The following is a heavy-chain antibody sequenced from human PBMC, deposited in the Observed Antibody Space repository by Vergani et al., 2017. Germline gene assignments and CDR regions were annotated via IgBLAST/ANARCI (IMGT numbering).Heavy chain of an antibody. D-gene: IGHD3-3*01. CDR2: INPNRGNT. Sequence: QVQLVQSGAEVKRPGASVQVSCKASGYTFTSYVINWVRQATGQGLEWMGWINPNRGNTAYAQKFQGRVTMTRNTSISTAYMGLSSLRSEDTAVYYCARATYYDFWSGYYSHHYYYYMDVWGKGTTVTVSS. V-gene: IGHV1-8*01. CDR3: ARATYYDFWSGYYSHHYYYYMDV. J-gene: IGHJ6*03. CDR1: GYTFTSYV.